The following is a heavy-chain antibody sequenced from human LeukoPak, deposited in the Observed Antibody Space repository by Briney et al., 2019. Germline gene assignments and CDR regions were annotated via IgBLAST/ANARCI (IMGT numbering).Heavy chain of an antibody. CDR1: GYTFTFYD. CDR3: ARGRRDVFDI. J-gene: IGHJ3*02. V-gene: IGHV1-8*03. Sequence: ASVKVSCKASGYTFTFYDIQWVRQAAGQGLEWMGWMNPHSGNTGYAQKFLGRITLTRNTSTSMAYMELTSLKSEETAVYYCARGRRDVFDIWGQGTTVTVS. CDR2: MNPHSGNT.